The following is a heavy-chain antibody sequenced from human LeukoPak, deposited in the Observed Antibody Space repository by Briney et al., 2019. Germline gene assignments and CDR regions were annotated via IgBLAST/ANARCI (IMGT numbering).Heavy chain of an antibody. CDR3: ARDLAGYSSGWSDY. D-gene: IGHD6-19*01. CDR2: ISSSSSYI. Sequence: PGGSLRLSCAASGFTFSSYSMNWVRQAPGKGLECVSSISSSSSYIYYADSVKGRFTISRDNAKNSLYLQMNSLRAEDTAVYYCARDLAGYSSGWSDYWGQGTLVTVSS. CDR1: GFTFSSYS. J-gene: IGHJ4*02. V-gene: IGHV3-21*01.